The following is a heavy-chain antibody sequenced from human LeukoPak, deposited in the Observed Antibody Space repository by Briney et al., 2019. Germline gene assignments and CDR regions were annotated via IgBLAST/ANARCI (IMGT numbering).Heavy chain of an antibody. J-gene: IGHJ6*03. Sequence: PSETLSLTCAVYGGSFSGYYWSWIRQPPGKGLEWNGEINHSGSTNYNPSLKSRVTISVDTSKNQFSLKLSSVTAADTAVYYCARGQSSGWYGRSYYYYYMDVWGKGTTVTVSS. D-gene: IGHD6-19*01. CDR1: GGSFSGYY. CDR2: INHSGST. V-gene: IGHV4-34*01. CDR3: ARGQSSGWYGRSYYYYYMDV.